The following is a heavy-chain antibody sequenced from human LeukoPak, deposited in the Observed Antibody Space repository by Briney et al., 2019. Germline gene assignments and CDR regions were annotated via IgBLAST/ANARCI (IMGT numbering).Heavy chain of an antibody. CDR3: GMSGDRVPLQDDVFDV. J-gene: IGHJ3*01. Sequence: GESLKISCKVSGYSFTSYCIGWVRQMPGKGLEWMGIIYPGDSGPTYSPSFQGQVTISVDKSINTAYLQWSSLQASDTAMYYCGMSGDRVPLQDDVFDVWGQGTMVTVPT. V-gene: IGHV5-51*01. CDR2: IYPGDSGP. CDR1: GYSFTSYC. D-gene: IGHD1-26*01.